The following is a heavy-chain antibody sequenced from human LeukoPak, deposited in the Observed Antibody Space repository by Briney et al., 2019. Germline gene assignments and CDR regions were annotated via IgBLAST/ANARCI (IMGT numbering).Heavy chain of an antibody. D-gene: IGHD3-3*01. CDR3: ATHFYDFWSGYTN. Sequence: ASVTVSCKASGYTFTSYDINWVRQATGQGLEWMGWMNPNSGNTGYAQKFQGRVTMTRNTSISTAYMELSSLRSEDTAVYYCATHFYDFWSGYTNWGQGTLVTVSS. J-gene: IGHJ4*02. V-gene: IGHV1-8*01. CDR2: MNPNSGNT. CDR1: GYTFTSYD.